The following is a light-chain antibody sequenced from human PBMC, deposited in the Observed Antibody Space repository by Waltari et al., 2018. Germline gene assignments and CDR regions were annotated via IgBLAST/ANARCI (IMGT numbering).Light chain of an antibody. Sequence: QSVLTQTPSVSEAPRQRVTISCSGSRSNIGNNAVNCYQQVQGTAPKLLVFAADMLPSGVSDRFSVSKSGTSASLAISGLRSEDEGVYFCAAWDDSLKGVLFGGGTKLTVL. V-gene: IGLV1-36*01. CDR1: RSNIGNNA. J-gene: IGLJ2*01. CDR2: AAD. CDR3: AAWDDSLKGVL.